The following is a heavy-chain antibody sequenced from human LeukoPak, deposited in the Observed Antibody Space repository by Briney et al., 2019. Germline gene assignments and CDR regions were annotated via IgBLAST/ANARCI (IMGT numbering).Heavy chain of an antibody. CDR2: ISPSGDIT. D-gene: IGHD3-22*01. CDR1: GFTFSNHG. V-gene: IGHV3-23*01. J-gene: IGHJ4*02. Sequence: GGSLRLSCTASGFTFSNHGMDWVRQAPGKGLEWVSGISPSGDITYYADSVKGRFTISRDNAKNSVFLEMNSLRAEDTAVYYCTRSTPITMIVVVTYPFDYWGQGTLVTVSS. CDR3: TRSTPITMIVVVTYPFDY.